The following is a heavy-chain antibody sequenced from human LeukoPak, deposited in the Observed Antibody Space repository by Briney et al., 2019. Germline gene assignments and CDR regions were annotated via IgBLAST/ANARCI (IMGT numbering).Heavy chain of an antibody. CDR2: IYYSGST. J-gene: IGHJ6*03. D-gene: IGHD5-24*01. CDR3: ASSGRDGYSPYYYYYMDV. CDR1: GGSISSYY. Sequence: PSETLSLTCAAPGGSISSYYLSWIRQPPGKGLEWTGYIYYSGSTNYNPSLKSRVTISVDTSKNQFSLKLSSVTAADTAVYYCASSGRDGYSPYYYYYMDVWGKGTTVTVSS. V-gene: IGHV4-59*01.